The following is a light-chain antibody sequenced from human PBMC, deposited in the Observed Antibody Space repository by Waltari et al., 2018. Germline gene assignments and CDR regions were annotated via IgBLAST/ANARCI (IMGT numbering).Light chain of an antibody. V-gene: IGLV1-47*01. CDR2: RNN. J-gene: IGLJ2*01. Sequence: QSVLTQPPSASGPPGQRVTIPCSGSSSNIGSNYVYWYQQLPGTAPKLLIYRNNQRPSGVPDRFSGSKSGTSASLAISGLRSEDEADYYCAAWDDSLSGQVFGGGTKLTVL. CDR1: SSNIGSNY. CDR3: AAWDDSLSGQV.